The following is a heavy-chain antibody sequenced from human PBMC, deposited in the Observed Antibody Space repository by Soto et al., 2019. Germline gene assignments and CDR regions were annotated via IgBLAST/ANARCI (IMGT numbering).Heavy chain of an antibody. D-gene: IGHD3-16*02. J-gene: IGHJ4*02. CDR1: GFTFSSYG. CDR3: ARDGFHLGALSLRGVIDY. Sequence: QVQLVESGGGVVQPGRSLRLSCAASGFTFSSYGMHWVRQAPGKGLEWVAVIWFDGSNKYYADSVKGRFTISRDNSKNTLYLQMNSRRAEDTAVYYCARDGFHLGALSLRGVIDYWGQGTLVTVSS. V-gene: IGHV3-33*01. CDR2: IWFDGSNK.